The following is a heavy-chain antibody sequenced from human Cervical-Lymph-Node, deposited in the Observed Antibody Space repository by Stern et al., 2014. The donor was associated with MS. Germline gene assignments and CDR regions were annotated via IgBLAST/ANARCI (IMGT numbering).Heavy chain of an antibody. J-gene: IGHJ6*02. D-gene: IGHD3-22*01. Sequence: VQLVESGAEVKKPGSSVKVSCKASGGTFSSCAISWVRQAPGQGLEWMGGIIPIFGTANYAQKFQGRVTITADESTSTAYMELSSLRSEDTAVYYCARESITMIVVVSAYGMDVWGQGTTVTVSS. CDR3: ARESITMIVVVSAYGMDV. V-gene: IGHV1-69*01. CDR1: GGTFSSCA. CDR2: IIPIFGTA.